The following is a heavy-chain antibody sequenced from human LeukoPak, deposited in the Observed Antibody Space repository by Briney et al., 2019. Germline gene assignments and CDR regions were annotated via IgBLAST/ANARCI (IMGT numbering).Heavy chain of an antibody. CDR1: GGSISSYY. Sequence: SETLSLTCTVSGGSISSYYWSWIRQPPGKGLEWIGYIYYSGSTNYNPSLKSRVTISVDTSENQFSLKLSSVTAADTAVYYCARAYVGGYGDYLFDYWGQGTLVTVSS. J-gene: IGHJ4*02. CDR3: ARAYVGGYGDYLFDY. D-gene: IGHD4-17*01. CDR2: IYYSGST. V-gene: IGHV4-59*01.